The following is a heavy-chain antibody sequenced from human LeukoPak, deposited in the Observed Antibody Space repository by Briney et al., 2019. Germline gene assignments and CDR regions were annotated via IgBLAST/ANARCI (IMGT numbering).Heavy chain of an antibody. J-gene: IGHJ6*03. D-gene: IGHD3-10*01. CDR3: ARVWSGRQGPNPHYYYYYYMDV. Sequence: ASVKVSCKVSGYTLTELFMHWVRQAPGKGLEWMGGFDPEDGDTIYAQKFQGRVTMTTDTSTSTAYMELRSLRSDDTAVYYCARVWSGRQGPNPHYYYYYYMDVWGRGTTVTVSS. V-gene: IGHV1-24*01. CDR2: FDPEDGDT. CDR1: GYTLTELF.